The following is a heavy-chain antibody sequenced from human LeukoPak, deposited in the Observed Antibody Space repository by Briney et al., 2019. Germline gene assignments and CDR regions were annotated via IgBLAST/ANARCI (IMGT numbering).Heavy chain of an antibody. CDR1: GFTFATSA. V-gene: IGHV1-58*01. CDR2: IVVGSGYT. J-gene: IGHJ5*02. Sequence: SVKVSCKASGFTFATSAVHWVRQARGQRLEWIGWIVVGSGYTNFARSFQERVTFTRDMSTGTAYMELSSLRSEDTAVYYCAADLLPTDPYNWFDPWGQGSLVTVSS. CDR3: AADLLPTDPYNWFDP. D-gene: IGHD2-2*01.